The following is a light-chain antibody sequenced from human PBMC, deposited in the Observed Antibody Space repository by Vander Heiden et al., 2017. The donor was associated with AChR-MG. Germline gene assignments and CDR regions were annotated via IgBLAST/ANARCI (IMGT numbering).Light chain of an antibody. V-gene: IGLV1-51*01. CDR2: DNN. Sequence: QSVLTHPHSVSAAPGQQVTISCSGSSPNIGNNYVSWYQQLPGTAPKLLIYDNNKRPSGIPDRFSGSKSGTSATLGITGLQTGDEADYYCGTWDSSLSADVFGPGTKVTVL. CDR3: GTWDSSLSADV. CDR1: SPNIGNNY. J-gene: IGLJ1*01.